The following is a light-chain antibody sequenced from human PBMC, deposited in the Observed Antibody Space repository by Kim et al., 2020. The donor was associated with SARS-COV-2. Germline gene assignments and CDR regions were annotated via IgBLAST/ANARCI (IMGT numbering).Light chain of an antibody. CDR1: NSNIGSNV. V-gene: IGLV1-44*01. J-gene: IGLJ3*02. Sequence: GQGVTISCSGSNSNIGSNVVNWYQQLPGAAPKLLIYSNDYRPSGVPGRFSGSKSGTSASLAISGLQSEDEADYYCVAWDDSLEGSVFGGGTQLTVL. CDR3: VAWDDSLEGSV. CDR2: SND.